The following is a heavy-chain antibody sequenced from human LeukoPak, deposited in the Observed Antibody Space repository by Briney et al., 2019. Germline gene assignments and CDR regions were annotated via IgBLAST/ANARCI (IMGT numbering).Heavy chain of an antibody. J-gene: IGHJ5*02. CDR1: GYSFSNYG. CDR2: ISGYNGAT. CDR3: ARGRGSWFDP. V-gene: IGHV1-18*01. D-gene: IGHD3-16*01. Sequence: GASVKVSCKASGYSFSNYGISWVRQAPGQGLEWMGWISGYNGATNSAEKVQGRVTMTRDMSTSTVYMELSSLRSEDTAVYYCARGRGSWFDPWGQGTLVTVSS.